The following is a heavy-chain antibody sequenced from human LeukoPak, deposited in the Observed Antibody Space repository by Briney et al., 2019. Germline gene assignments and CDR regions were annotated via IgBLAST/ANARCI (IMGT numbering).Heavy chain of an antibody. Sequence: GGSLRLSCAASGFTFSSYAMHWVRQAPGKGLEWVAVISYDGSNKYYADSVKGRFTISRDNSKNTLYLQMNSLRAEDTAVYYCARGEGRIVGATMVGFDYWGQGTLVNVSS. J-gene: IGHJ4*02. CDR2: ISYDGSNK. V-gene: IGHV3-30*01. D-gene: IGHD1-26*01. CDR3: ARGEGRIVGATMVGFDY. CDR1: GFTFSSYA.